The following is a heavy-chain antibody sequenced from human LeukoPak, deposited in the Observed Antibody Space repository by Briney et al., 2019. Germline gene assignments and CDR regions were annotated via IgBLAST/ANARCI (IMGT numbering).Heavy chain of an antibody. Sequence: GGSLRLSCAASGFTVSSNYMSWVRQTPGKGLEWVSVFYSGGSRYYADSVKGRLTISRDNSKNTLYFQMNSLRAEDTAVYYCAREWGYVVPAAPDAFDIWGQGTMVTVSS. CDR2: FYSGGSR. D-gene: IGHD2-2*01. CDR3: AREWGYVVPAAPDAFDI. CDR1: GFTVSSNY. J-gene: IGHJ3*02. V-gene: IGHV3-53*01.